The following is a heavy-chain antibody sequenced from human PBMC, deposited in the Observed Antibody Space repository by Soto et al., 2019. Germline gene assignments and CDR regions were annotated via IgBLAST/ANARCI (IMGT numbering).Heavy chain of an antibody. CDR2: IYSGGST. J-gene: IGHJ4*02. V-gene: IGHV3-53*01. D-gene: IGHD3-22*01. CDR3: ARNYYDSGGGFDY. CDR1: GFTVSSNY. Sequence: GGSLRLSCAASGFTVSSNYMSWVRQAPGKGLEWVPVIYSGGSTYYADSVKGRFTISRDNSKNTLYLQMNSLRAEDTAVYYCARNYYDSGGGFDYWGQGTLVTVSS.